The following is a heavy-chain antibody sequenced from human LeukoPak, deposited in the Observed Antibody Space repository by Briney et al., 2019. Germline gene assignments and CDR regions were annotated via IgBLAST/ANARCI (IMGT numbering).Heavy chain of an antibody. CDR3: ARVKPLPRYFVY. CDR1: GGSISSYY. J-gene: IGHJ4*02. CDR2: IYYSGST. V-gene: IGHV4-59*01. Sequence: PSETLSLTGTVSGGSISSYYWSWIRQPPGKGLEWVGYIYYSGSTNYNPSLKSRVTISVDASKNQFSLKLSSVTAADTAVYYCARVKPLPRYFVYWGQRTLVTVSS.